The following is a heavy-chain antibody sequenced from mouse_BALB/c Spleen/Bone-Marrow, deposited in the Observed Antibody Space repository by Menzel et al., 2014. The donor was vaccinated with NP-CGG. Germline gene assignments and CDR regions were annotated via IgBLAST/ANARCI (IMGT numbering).Heavy chain of an antibody. D-gene: IGHD2-13*01. V-gene: IGHV1S81*02. CDR3: TREGDSPFAY. CDR2: INPSNGGT. CDR1: GYTFTSYY. J-gene: IGHJ3*01. Sequence: GAELVKPGASVKLSCKASGYTFTSYYMYWVKQRPGQGLEWIGEINPSNGGTNFNEKFKSKATLTVDKSSSTAYMQLSSLTSEDSAVYYCTREGDSPFAYWGQGTLVTVSA.